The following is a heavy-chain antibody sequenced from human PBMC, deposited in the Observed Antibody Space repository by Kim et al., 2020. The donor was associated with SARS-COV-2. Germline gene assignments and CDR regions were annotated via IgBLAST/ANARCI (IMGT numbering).Heavy chain of an antibody. J-gene: IGHJ6*02. CDR3: ARLRWDHYYYYGMDV. Sequence: SETLSLTCTVSGGSISSYYWSWIRQPPGKGLEWIGYIYYSGSTNYNPSLKSRVTISVDTSKNQFSLKLSSVTAADTAVYYCARLRWDHYYYYGMDVWGQGTTVTVSS. D-gene: IGHD1-26*01. CDR1: GGSISSYY. CDR2: IYYSGST. V-gene: IGHV4-59*08.